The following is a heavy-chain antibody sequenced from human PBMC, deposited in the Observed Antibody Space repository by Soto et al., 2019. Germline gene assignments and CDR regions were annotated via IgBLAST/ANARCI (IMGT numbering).Heavy chain of an antibody. J-gene: IGHJ4*02. CDR3: ARGWFGELLYRN. V-gene: IGHV4-59*01. D-gene: IGHD3-10*01. Sequence: SETLSLTCTVSGGSISSYYWSWIRQPPGKGLEWIGYIYYSGSTNYNPSLKSRVTISVDTSKNQFSLKLSSVTAADTAVYYCARGWFGELLYRNWGQGTLVTVSS. CDR1: GGSISSYY. CDR2: IYYSGST.